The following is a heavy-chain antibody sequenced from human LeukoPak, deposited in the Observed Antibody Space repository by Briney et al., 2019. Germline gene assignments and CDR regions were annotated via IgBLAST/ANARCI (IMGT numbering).Heavy chain of an antibody. V-gene: IGHV1-2*02. Sequence: ASVKVSCKASGYTFTAYYMHWVRQAPGQGLEWMGWINPNSGGTNYTQKFQGRVTMTRDTSISTAYMELSRLRSDDTAVYYCARDRVVVPAAFDYWGQGTLVTVSS. D-gene: IGHD2-2*01. J-gene: IGHJ4*02. CDR2: INPNSGGT. CDR1: GYTFTAYY. CDR3: ARDRVVVPAAFDY.